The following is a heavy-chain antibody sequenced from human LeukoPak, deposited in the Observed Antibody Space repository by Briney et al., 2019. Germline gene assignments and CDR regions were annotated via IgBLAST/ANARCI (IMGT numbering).Heavy chain of an antibody. J-gene: IGHJ4*02. CDR3: ARGGGGWYYFDY. D-gene: IGHD6-19*01. V-gene: IGHV3-66*01. CDR1: GFTVSSNY. Sequence: RGSLRLSCAASGFTVSSNYMSWVRQAPGRGLERVSVIYTDGSTYYADSVKGRFTISRDNSKNTLSLQMNSLRAEDTAVYYCARGGGGWYYFDYWGQGTLVTVSS. CDR2: IYTDGST.